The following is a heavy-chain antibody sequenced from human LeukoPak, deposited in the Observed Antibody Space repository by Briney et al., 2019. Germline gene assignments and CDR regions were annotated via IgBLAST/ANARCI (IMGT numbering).Heavy chain of an antibody. J-gene: IGHJ5*02. CDR1: GGSISSSSYY. CDR2: IYHSGST. V-gene: IGHV4-39*07. D-gene: IGHD4-11*01. CDR3: ARDWNYSNRQVNWFDP. Sequence: SETLSLTCTVSGGSISSSSYYWGWIRQPPGKGLEWIGSIYHSGSTYYNPSLKSRVTISVDTSKNQFSLKLNSVTAADTAVYYCARDWNYSNRQVNWFDPWGQGTLVTVSS.